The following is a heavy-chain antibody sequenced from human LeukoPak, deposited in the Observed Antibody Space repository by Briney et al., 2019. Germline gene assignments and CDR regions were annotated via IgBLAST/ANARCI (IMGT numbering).Heavy chain of an antibody. D-gene: IGHD3-10*01. CDR1: GGSISSY. Sequence: SGTLSLTCTVSGGSISSYWSWIRQSPGKGLEWIGYIYFTGTTNYNPSLKSRLTISIDTSRNQFSLKLSSATAADTAIYYCVNGGSYLTKWGQGTLVTVSS. J-gene: IGHJ4*02. V-gene: IGHV4-59*01. CDR3: VNGGSYLTK. CDR2: IYFTGTT.